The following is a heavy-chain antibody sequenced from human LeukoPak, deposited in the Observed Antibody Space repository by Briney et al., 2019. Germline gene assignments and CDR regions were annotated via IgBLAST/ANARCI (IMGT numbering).Heavy chain of an antibody. CDR1: GFTVSSNY. J-gene: IGHJ4*02. CDR2: IYSGGST. CDR3: ARIQVRTYYFDY. V-gene: IGHV3-66*02. Sequence: GGSLRLSCAASGFTVSSNYMSWVRQAPGKGLEWVSVIYSGGSTYYADSVKGRFTISGDNSKNTLYLQMNSLRAEDTAVYYCARIQVRTYYFDYWGQGTLVTVSS. D-gene: IGHD2-2*01.